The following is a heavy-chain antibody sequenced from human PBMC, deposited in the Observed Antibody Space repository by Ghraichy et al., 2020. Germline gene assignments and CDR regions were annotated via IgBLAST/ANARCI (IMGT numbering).Heavy chain of an antibody. CDR1: GGSFTSYY. CDR2: INHWGST. Sequence: GSLSLTCAVYGGSFTSYYWSWIRQPPGKGLEWIGEINHWGSTTYNPSLKSRVTLSVDRSKDQFSLKLSSVTAADTAVFYCARGRKSSQQLVPLPFDYWGQGTLLTVYS. J-gene: IGHJ4*02. CDR3: ARGRKSSQQLVPLPFDY. V-gene: IGHV4-34*01. D-gene: IGHD6-13*01.